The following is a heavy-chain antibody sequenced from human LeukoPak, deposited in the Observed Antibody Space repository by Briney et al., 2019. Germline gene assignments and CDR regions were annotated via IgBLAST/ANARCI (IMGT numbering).Heavy chain of an antibody. CDR3: ARLPSSSWLNWFDP. D-gene: IGHD6-13*01. V-gene: IGHV4-39*01. CDR1: GGSISTYY. CDR2: IYYSGNT. Sequence: SETLSLTCTVSGGSISTYYWSWIRQPPGKGLEWIGSIYYSGNTYYNPSLKSRVTVSVDTSKNQFSLKLNSVTAADTAVYYCARLPSSSWLNWFDPWGQGTLVTVSS. J-gene: IGHJ5*02.